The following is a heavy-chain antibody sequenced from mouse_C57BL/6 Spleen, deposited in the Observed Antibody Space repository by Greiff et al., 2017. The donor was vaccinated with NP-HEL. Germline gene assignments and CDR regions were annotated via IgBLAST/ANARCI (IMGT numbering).Heavy chain of an antibody. V-gene: IGHV1-39*01. D-gene: IGHD2-4*01. J-gene: IGHJ4*01. CDR3: ARYDYDYYAMDY. CDR2: INPNYGTT. CDR1: GYSFTDYN. Sequence: EVQLVESGPELVKPGASVKISCKASGYSFTDYNMNWVKQSNGKSLEWIGVINPNYGTTSYNQKFKGKATLTVDQSSSTAFMQLNSLTSDNSAVYYCARYDYDYYAMDYWGQGTSVTVSS.